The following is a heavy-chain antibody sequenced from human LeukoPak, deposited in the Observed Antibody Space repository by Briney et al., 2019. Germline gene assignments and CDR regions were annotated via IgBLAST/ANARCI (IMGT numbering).Heavy chain of an antibody. Sequence: PSETLSLTCTVSGGSISSGSYYWSWIRQPAGKGLEWIGRIYTSGSTNYNPSLKSRVTISVDTSKNQFSLKLRSVHAADTAVYYCASLLNYYASSGYSYYYMDVWGKGTTVTVSS. J-gene: IGHJ6*03. V-gene: IGHV4-61*02. CDR2: IYTSGST. D-gene: IGHD3-22*01. CDR1: GGSISSGSYY. CDR3: ASLLNYYASSGYSYYYMDV.